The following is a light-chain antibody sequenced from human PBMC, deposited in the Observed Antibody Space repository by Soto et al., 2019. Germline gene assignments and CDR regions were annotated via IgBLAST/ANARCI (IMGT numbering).Light chain of an antibody. CDR3: QQSYSTPLN. Sequence: DMRITQSPSSLSASVGDRVTITCRASQSISSYLNWYQQKPGKAPKLLIYAASSLQSGVPSRFSGSGSGTDFTLTISSLQPEDFATYYCQQSYSTPLNCGGGTTGDIK. J-gene: IGKJ4*01. V-gene: IGKV1-39*01. CDR2: AAS. CDR1: QSISSY.